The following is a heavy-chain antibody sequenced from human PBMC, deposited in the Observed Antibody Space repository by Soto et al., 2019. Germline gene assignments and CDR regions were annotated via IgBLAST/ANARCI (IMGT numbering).Heavy chain of an antibody. J-gene: IGHJ2*01. Sequence: GGSLRLSCAASGFTFSDYWPTWVRQAPGKGLEWVANIKQDGTEKYYEDSVKGRFTISRDNAQNSLYLQMNSLRAEDTAVYYCARQGRFFTLWGRGTLVTVSS. V-gene: IGHV3-7*03. CDR1: GFTFSDYW. CDR2: IKQDGTEK. CDR3: ARQGRFFTL.